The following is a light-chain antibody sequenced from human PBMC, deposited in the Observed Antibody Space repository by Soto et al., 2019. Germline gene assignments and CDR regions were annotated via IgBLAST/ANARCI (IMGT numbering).Light chain of an antibody. V-gene: IGKV3-15*01. Sequence: EIVMTQSPATLPVSPGERATLSCRASQSISINLAWYQQKPGQAPRLLIYSASTRATGIPARFSGSGSGTEFTLTITSLQSEDFAIYYCQHYRGTFGQGTKVDI. J-gene: IGKJ1*01. CDR1: QSISIN. CDR2: SAS. CDR3: QHYRGT.